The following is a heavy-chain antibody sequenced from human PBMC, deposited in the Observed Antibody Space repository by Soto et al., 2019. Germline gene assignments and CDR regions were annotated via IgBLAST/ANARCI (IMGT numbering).Heavy chain of an antibody. CDR3: ARDRLGWYLPDY. CDR2: ISYDGSNK. V-gene: IGHV3-30-3*01. D-gene: IGHD6-19*01. CDR1: GFTFSSYA. Sequence: QVQLVESGGGVVQPGRSLRLSCAASGFTFSSYAMHWVRQAPGKGLEWVAVISYDGSNKYYADSVKGRFTISRDNSKNTLYLQMNSLRAEDTAVYYCARDRLGWYLPDYWGQGTLVTVSS. J-gene: IGHJ4*02.